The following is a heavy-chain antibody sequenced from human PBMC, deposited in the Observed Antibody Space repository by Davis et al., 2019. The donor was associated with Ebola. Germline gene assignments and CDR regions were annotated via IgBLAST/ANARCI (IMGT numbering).Heavy chain of an antibody. D-gene: IGHD1-26*01. Sequence: HSQTPSLTCAISGDSVSSNTAAWNWIRQSPSRGLEWLGRTYYRSKWYNDYAVSVKSRIIFNPDTSKNQISLQLNSVTPEDSAVYYCARDHLGAGPPLDYWGQGTLVTVSS. J-gene: IGHJ4*02. CDR1: GDSVSSNTAA. CDR2: TYYRSKWYN. V-gene: IGHV6-1*01. CDR3: ARDHLGAGPPLDY.